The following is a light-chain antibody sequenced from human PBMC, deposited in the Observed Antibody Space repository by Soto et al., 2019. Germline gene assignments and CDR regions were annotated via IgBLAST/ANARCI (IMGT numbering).Light chain of an antibody. J-gene: IGLJ1*01. Sequence: QSALTQPRSVSGSPGQSVTISCSGTSSDVGGYNYVSWYQQHPGNAPKVMIYDVSKRPSGVPDRFSGSKSGNTASLTISGLQAEDEADYYCCSYAGSYIYVFGSGTKLTVL. CDR1: SSDVGGYNY. V-gene: IGLV2-11*01. CDR2: DVS. CDR3: CSYAGSYIYV.